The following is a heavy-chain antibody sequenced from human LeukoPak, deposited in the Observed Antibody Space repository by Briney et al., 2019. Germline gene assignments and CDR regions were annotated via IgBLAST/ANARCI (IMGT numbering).Heavy chain of an antibody. Sequence: PSETLSLTCTVSGGSISSGSYYWSWIRQPAVKLLEWIGRIYTSGSTNYNPSLKSRVTISVDTSKNQFSLKLSSVTAADTAVYYCARDRARWFDPWGQGTLVTVSS. J-gene: IGHJ5*02. V-gene: IGHV4-61*02. CDR2: IYTSGST. D-gene: IGHD3-10*01. CDR3: ARDRARWFDP. CDR1: GGSISSGSYY.